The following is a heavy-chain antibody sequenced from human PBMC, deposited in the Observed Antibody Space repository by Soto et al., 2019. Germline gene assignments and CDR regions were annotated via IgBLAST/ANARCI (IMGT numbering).Heavy chain of an antibody. CDR1: GCSISSYY. Sequence: XETLSLTCTVAGCSISSYYWSWIRQPAGKGLEWIGRIYSSGSTNYNPSLKSRVTMSVDTSKNQFSLNLSSVTAADTAVYYCARAHIRHFDYWGQGNLVTVSS. CDR2: IYSSGST. J-gene: IGHJ4*02. V-gene: IGHV4-4*07. CDR3: ARAHIRHFDY.